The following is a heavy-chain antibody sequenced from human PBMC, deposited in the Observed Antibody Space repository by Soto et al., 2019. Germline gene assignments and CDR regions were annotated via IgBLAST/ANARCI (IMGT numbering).Heavy chain of an antibody. J-gene: IGHJ4*02. CDR1: GYTFTHYY. Sequence: QVQLVQSGAEVKKPGASVKHSCRTSGYTFTHYYIHWVRQAPGQGLEWLAIINPASGSTNYAQDFQGRVTLTMDTSTTTVYMELSGLRAEDTAIFYCARDLAAGDYWGQGTLVTVSS. V-gene: IGHV1-46*01. D-gene: IGHD6-13*01. CDR3: ARDLAAGDY. CDR2: INPASGST.